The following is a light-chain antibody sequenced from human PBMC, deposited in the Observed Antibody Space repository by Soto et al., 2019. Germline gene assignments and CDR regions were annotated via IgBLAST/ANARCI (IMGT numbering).Light chain of an antibody. CDR1: SSDIGGYNY. CDR2: EVT. Sequence: QSVLTQPASVSGSPGQSITVSCTGTSSDIGGYNYVSWYQQHPGKAPKLMVYEVTNRPSGVSDRFSGSKSGNTASLTISGLQADDEGYYYCSSYTPISTLFGGGTKLTVL. J-gene: IGLJ2*01. CDR3: SSYTPISTL. V-gene: IGLV2-14*01.